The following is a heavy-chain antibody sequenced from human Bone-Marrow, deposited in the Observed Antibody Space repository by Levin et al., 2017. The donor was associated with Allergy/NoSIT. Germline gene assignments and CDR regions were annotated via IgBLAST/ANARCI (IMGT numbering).Heavy chain of an antibody. CDR3: ARAVSLGVMFDGVPMPDY. Sequence: SETLSLTCTVSGGSVSSGSYYWSWIRQPPGKGLEWIGYIYYSGSTNYNPSLKSRVTISVDTSKNQFSLKLSSVTAADTAVYYCARAVSLGVMFDGVPMPDYWGQGTLVTVSS. V-gene: IGHV4-61*01. CDR2: IYYSGST. D-gene: IGHD3-10*02. J-gene: IGHJ4*02. CDR1: GGSVSSGSYY.